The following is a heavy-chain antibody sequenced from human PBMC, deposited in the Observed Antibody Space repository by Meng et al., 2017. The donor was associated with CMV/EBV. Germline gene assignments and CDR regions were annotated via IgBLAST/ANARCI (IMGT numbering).Heavy chain of an antibody. CDR2: IKNDGSER. D-gene: IGHD4-17*01. Sequence: DLVGLGGGLVQPGGSLGLSCAASGLPISNYWMSWVRQAPGKGLEWVANIKNDGSERYYVDSVKGRFSISRDNADNSLYLQMNNLRAEDTAVYYCRLGHYSQDWGQGTLVTVSS. V-gene: IGHV3-7*02. CDR3: RLGHYSQD. CDR1: GLPISNYW. J-gene: IGHJ4*02.